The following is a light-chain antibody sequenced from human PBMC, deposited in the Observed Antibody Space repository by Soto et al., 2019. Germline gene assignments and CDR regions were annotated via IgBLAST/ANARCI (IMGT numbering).Light chain of an antibody. J-gene: IGLJ2*01. Sequence: QSVLTQPPSVSGAPGQSVTISCTGGSSNIGAGYDVHWYQQLPGTAPRLLIYANNNRPSGVPDRFSGSKSGTAASLAITGLQAEDEADYYCQSYDSRLKGFGGRTKRTVL. V-gene: IGLV1-40*01. CDR3: QSYDSRLKG. CDR2: ANN. CDR1: SSNIGAGYD.